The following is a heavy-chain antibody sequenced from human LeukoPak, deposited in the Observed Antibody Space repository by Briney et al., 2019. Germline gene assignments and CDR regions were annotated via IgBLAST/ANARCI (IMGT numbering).Heavy chain of an antibody. CDR3: ARSFYDFLNGPYEEAFDM. CDR1: GFTFRSYW. CDR2: ISSSATYT. D-gene: IGHD3-3*01. V-gene: IGHV3-21*05. Sequence: PGGSLRLSCAASGFTFRSYWMNWIRQAPGKGLEWVSYISSSATYTDYAESVKGRFTVSRDNAKNPLYLQMNSLRAEDTAVYYCARSFYDFLNGPYEEAFDMWGQGTMVTVSS. J-gene: IGHJ3*02.